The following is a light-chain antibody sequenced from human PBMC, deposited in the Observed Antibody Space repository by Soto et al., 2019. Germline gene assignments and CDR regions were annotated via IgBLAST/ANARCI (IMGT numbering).Light chain of an antibody. CDR1: SSDVGGYNY. V-gene: IGLV2-14*01. J-gene: IGLJ1*01. CDR3: SSYTSSSTLV. CDR2: DVS. Sequence: QSVLTQPASVSGSPGHSITISCTGTSSDVGGYNYVSWYQQHPGKAPKLMIYDVSNRPSGVSNRVSGSKSVNTASLTISGLQAEDEADYSRSSYTSSSTLVFGTGTKVTVL.